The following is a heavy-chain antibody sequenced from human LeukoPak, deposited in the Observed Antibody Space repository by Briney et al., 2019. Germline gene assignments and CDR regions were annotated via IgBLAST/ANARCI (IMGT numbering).Heavy chain of an antibody. V-gene: IGHV3-48*03. CDR2: ISSSGSTI. CDR3: AKDLNWFDP. CDR1: GFTFSSYE. Sequence: QTGGSLRLSCAASGFTFSSYEMNWVRQAPGKGLEWVSYISSSGSTIYYADSVKGRFTISRDNSKNTLYLQMNSLRAEDTAVYYCAKDLNWFDPWGQGTLVTVSS. J-gene: IGHJ5*02.